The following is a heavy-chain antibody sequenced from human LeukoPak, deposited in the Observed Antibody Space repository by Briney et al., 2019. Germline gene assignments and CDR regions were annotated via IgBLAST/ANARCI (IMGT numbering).Heavy chain of an antibody. J-gene: IGHJ5*02. CDR2: IIPIFGTA. Sequence: GASVKVSCKASGGTFSSYAISWVRQAPGQGLEGMGGIIPIFGTANYAQKFQGRVTITADKSTSTAYMELSSPRSEDTAVYYCAIPRDIVVVVAATRFYGWFDPWGQGALVTASS. D-gene: IGHD2-15*01. CDR3: AIPRDIVVVVAATRFYGWFDP. CDR1: GGTFSSYA. V-gene: IGHV1-69*06.